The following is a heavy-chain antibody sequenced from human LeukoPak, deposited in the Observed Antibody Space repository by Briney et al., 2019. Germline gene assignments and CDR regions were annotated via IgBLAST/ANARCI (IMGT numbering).Heavy chain of an antibody. D-gene: IGHD4-17*01. V-gene: IGHV3-9*01. Sequence: GRSLRLSCAASGFTFDDYAMHWVRQAPGKGLEWVSGISWNSGSIGYADSVKGRFTISRDNAKNSLYLQMNRLRAEDTALYYCAKGSIYGDYLFDYWGQGTLVTVSS. CDR1: GFTFDDYA. J-gene: IGHJ4*02. CDR3: AKGSIYGDYLFDY. CDR2: ISWNSGSI.